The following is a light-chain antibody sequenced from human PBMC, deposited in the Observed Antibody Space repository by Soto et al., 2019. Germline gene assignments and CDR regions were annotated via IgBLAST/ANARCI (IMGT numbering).Light chain of an antibody. V-gene: IGKV1-5*03. CDR2: KAS. J-gene: IGKJ1*01. CDR1: QSISSW. Sequence: TXSASVGDRVTITCRASQSISSWLAWYQQKPGKAPKLLIYKASSLESGVPSRFSGSGSGTEFTLTISSLQPDDFATYYCQQYNSYPWTFGQGTKVEIK. CDR3: QQYNSYPWT.